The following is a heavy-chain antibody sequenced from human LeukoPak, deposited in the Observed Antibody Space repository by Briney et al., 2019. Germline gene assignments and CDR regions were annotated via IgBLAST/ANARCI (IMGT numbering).Heavy chain of an antibody. V-gene: IGHV4-39*01. D-gene: IGHD3-22*01. Sequence: SETLSLTCTVSGGSISSSSYYWGWVRQPPGKGLEWLGSIYYSGSTYYHPSLKIRVTMSVDTSKNQFSLKLSSVTAADTAVYYCASYYYDSSGYYYFDYWGQGTLVTVPS. J-gene: IGHJ4*02. CDR1: GGSISSSSYY. CDR2: IYYSGST. CDR3: ASYYYDSSGYYYFDY.